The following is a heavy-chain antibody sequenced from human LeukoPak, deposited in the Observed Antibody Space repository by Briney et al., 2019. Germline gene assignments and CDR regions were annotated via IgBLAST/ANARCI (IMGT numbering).Heavy chain of an antibody. V-gene: IGHV1-2*02. Sequence: ASVKVSCKASGYTFTGYYMHWVRQAPGQGLEWMGWINPNNDVTNYALKFQGRVTMTRDTSISTAYMELSGLRSDDTAVYYCARSDGAYYSDYWGQGTLVTASS. D-gene: IGHD2-21*01. CDR1: GYTFTGYY. CDR3: ARSDGAYYSDY. CDR2: INPNNDVT. J-gene: IGHJ4*02.